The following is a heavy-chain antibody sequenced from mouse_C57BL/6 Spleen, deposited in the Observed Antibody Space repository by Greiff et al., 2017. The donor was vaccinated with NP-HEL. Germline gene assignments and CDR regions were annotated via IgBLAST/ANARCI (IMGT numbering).Heavy chain of an antibody. J-gene: IGHJ2*01. D-gene: IGHD2-4*01. Sequence: VQLKESGPELVKPGASVKMSCKASGYTFTDYNMHWVKQSHGKSLEWIGYINPNNGGTSYNQKFKGKATLTVNKSSSTAYMELRSLTSEDSAVYYCARRRLRLPGYFDYWGQGTTLTVSS. CDR1: GYTFTDYN. CDR3: ARRRLRLPGYFDY. CDR2: INPNNGGT. V-gene: IGHV1-22*01.